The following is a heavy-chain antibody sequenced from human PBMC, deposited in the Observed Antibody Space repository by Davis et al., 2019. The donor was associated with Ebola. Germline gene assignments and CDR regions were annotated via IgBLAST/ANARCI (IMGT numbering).Heavy chain of an antibody. D-gene: IGHD6-6*01. Sequence: PGGSLRLSCAASGFTFSSYGMHWVRQAPGKGLEWVAVIWYDGSNKYYADSVKGRFTISRDNSKNTLYLQMNSLRAEDTAVYYCAKVCGAARRNWYFDLWGRGTLVTVSS. J-gene: IGHJ2*01. CDR3: AKVCGAARRNWYFDL. CDR1: GFTFSSYG. V-gene: IGHV3-33*06. CDR2: IWYDGSNK.